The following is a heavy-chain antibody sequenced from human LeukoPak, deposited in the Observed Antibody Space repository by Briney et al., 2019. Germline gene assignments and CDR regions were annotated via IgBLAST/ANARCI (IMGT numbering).Heavy chain of an antibody. CDR3: AEAPVPSCRGAFCYPFDY. CDR2: MSSSDDGR. V-gene: IGHV3-23*01. J-gene: IGHJ4*02. Sequence: PGGSLRLSCAASGFTFSSYEMNWVRQAPGKGLEWVSAMSSSDDGRYYAASVRGRFTISRDTSRSTLYLQMNSLRAEDAAVYYCAEAPVPSCRGAFCYPFDYWGQGTLVTVSS. D-gene: IGHD2-15*01. CDR1: GFTFSSYE.